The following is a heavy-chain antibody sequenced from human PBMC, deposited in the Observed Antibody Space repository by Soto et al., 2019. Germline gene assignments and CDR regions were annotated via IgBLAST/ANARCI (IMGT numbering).Heavy chain of an antibody. J-gene: IGHJ4*02. D-gene: IGHD2-2*01. Sequence: GGSLRLSCAASGFTFSSYAMSWVRQAPGKGLEWVSAISGSGGSTYYADSVKGRFTISRDNSKNTLYLQMNSLRAEDTAVYYCAKTNLGAPAAMCAYWGQGTLVTVSS. V-gene: IGHV3-23*01. CDR3: AKTNLGAPAAMCAY. CDR1: GFTFSSYA. CDR2: ISGSGGST.